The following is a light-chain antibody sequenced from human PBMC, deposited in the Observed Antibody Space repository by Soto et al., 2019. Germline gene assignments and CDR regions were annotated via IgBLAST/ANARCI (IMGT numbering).Light chain of an antibody. CDR2: RNN. V-gene: IGLV1-47*01. J-gene: IGLJ3*02. CDR1: SSSIGSNY. Sequence: QSVVTQPPSASGTPGQRVTISCSGSSSSIGSNYVYWYQQFPGTAPKLLIYRNNQRPSGVPDRFSGSKSGTSASLAISGLRSEDEADYYCAAWDDSLSGWVFGGGTQLTVL. CDR3: AAWDDSLSGWV.